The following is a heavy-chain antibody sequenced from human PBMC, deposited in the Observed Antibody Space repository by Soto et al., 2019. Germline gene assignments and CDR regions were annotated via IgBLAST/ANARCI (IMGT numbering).Heavy chain of an antibody. J-gene: IGHJ4*02. V-gene: IGHV4-30-2*01. CDR3: GRGAYGDQHDS. Sequence: TLSLTCAVSGGCISSGGYSWSWIRQPPGKGLEWIGYIYHSGSTYYNPSLKSRVTISVDRSKNQFSLKLSSVTAADRAVYYYGRGAYGDQHDSWARRTSVPVSS. CDR2: IYHSGST. CDR1: GGCISSGGYS. D-gene: IGHD4-17*01.